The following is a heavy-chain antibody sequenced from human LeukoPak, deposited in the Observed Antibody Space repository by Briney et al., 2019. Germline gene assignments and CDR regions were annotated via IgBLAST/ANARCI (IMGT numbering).Heavy chain of an antibody. D-gene: IGHD3-22*01. V-gene: IGHV3-30-3*01. CDR2: MSYDGSEK. Sequence: GGSLRLSCAASGFNFSSYPMHWVRQGPGKGLEWVAVMSYDGSEKHYTDSVKGRFTISRDNAKNTLYLQMNSLRAEDTAVYYCVRDRRYFDSSGYYWFDPWGQGTLVTVSS. J-gene: IGHJ5*02. CDR1: GFNFSSYP. CDR3: VRDRRYFDSSGYYWFDP.